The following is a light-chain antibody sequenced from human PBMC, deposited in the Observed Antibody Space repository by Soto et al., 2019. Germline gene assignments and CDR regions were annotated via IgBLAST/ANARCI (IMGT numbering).Light chain of an antibody. CDR1: SSDVGRYNY. Sequence: QSAPTQPPSASGSPGQSVTISCTGTSSDVGRYNYVSWFQQYPGKAPKLIIYGVSKRPSGVPNRFSGSKSGNTASLTVSGLLAEDEADYYCSAYLGSSTWVFGGGTKQTVL. J-gene: IGLJ3*02. V-gene: IGLV2-8*01. CDR2: GVS. CDR3: SAYLGSSTWV.